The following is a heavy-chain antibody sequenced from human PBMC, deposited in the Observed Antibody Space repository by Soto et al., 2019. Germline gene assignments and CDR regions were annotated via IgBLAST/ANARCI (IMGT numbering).Heavy chain of an antibody. V-gene: IGHV3-9*01. D-gene: IGHD6-13*01. Sequence: EVQLVESGGGLVQPGRSLRLSCAASGFTFDDHAMHWVRQAPGKGLEWVSGVNWNSRSIDYADSVKGRFTISRDNAKNSLYLQMNRLRPEDTALYSCAKDHGGRSWYGGIDYWGQGTLVTVSS. J-gene: IGHJ4*02. CDR1: GFTFDDHA. CDR3: AKDHGGRSWYGGIDY. CDR2: VNWNSRSI.